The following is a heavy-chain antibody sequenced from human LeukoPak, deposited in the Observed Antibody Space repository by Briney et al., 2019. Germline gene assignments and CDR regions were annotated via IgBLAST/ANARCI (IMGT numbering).Heavy chain of an antibody. Sequence: ASVKVSCKASGYTFTSYAMNWVRQAPGQGLEWMGWINTNTGNPTYAQGFTGRFVFSLDTSVSTAYLQISSLKAEDTAVYYCAAVVVPDYYYYGMDVWGQGTTATVSS. CDR1: GYTFTSYA. J-gene: IGHJ6*02. D-gene: IGHD2-2*01. CDR3: AAVVVPDYYYYGMDV. CDR2: INTNTGNP. V-gene: IGHV7-4-1*02.